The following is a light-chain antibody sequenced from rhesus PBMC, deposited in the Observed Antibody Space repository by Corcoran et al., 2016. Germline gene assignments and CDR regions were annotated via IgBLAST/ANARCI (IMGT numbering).Light chain of an antibody. CDR1: CIAVGGFNY. V-gene: IGLV2S7*01. Sequence: QSDLPQPPSVSRSLGQSFTIPCTGTCIAVGGFNYVSWYQQYPGKVPKLLIYEVSDRPSGVSDRFSGSKSGNTASLTISGLQAEDEADYYGCSHRYGSIFIFGGGTRLTVL. CDR2: EVS. J-gene: IGLJ1*01. CDR3: CSHRYGSIFI.